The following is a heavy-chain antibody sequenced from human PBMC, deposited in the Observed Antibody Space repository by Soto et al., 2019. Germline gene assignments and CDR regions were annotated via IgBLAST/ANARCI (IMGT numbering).Heavy chain of an antibody. D-gene: IGHD5-12*01. Sequence: VSCKASGGTFNNYALSWVRQAPGQGLEWMGGIIPIFNSANYAQKFQGRVTITADDSTSTAYMELRSLRPDDTAVYYCAREVTVASYSFDFWGQGTLVTAPQ. CDR3: AREVTVASYSFDF. J-gene: IGHJ4*02. CDR2: IIPIFNSA. CDR1: GGTFNNYA. V-gene: IGHV1-69*01.